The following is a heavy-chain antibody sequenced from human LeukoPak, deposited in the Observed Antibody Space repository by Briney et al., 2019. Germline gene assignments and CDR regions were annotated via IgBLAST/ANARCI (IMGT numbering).Heavy chain of an antibody. CDR1: GYTFTSYD. CDR3: ARRTPPSTTVTRRPNWFDP. D-gene: IGHD4-17*01. V-gene: IGHV1-8*01. CDR2: MNPNSGNT. Sequence: ASMKVSCKASGYTFTSYDINWVRQATGQGLEWMGWMNPNSGNTGYAQKFQGRVTMTRNTSISTAYMELSSLRSEDTAVYYCARRTPPSTTVTRRPNWFDPWGQGTLVTVSS. J-gene: IGHJ5*02.